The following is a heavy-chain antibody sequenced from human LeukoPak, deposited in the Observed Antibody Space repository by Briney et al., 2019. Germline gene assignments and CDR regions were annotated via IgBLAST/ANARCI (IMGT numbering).Heavy chain of an antibody. CDR2: IVGDSSKT. J-gene: IGHJ6*03. CDR1: GITLSNYG. D-gene: IGHD1-14*01. CDR3: AKQPYNYYYLDV. V-gene: IGHV3-23*01. Sequence: GGSLRLSCAVSGITLSNYGMSWVRQAPGKGLEWVSTIVGDSSKTYYAASVRGRFTISRDNSNYVLFLHMNSLRAEDTAIYYCAKQPYNYYYLDVWGKGTTVTISS.